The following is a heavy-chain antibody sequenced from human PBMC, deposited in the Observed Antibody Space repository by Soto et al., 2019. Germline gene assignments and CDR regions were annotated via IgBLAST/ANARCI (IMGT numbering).Heavy chain of an antibody. J-gene: IGHJ6*02. Sequence: SETLSLTCTVSGGSISSYYWSWIRQPAGKGLEWIGRIYTSGSTNYNPSLKSRVTMSVDTSKNQFSLKLSSVTAADTAVYYCARDRFLEWLLTPSGYYYGMDVWAQGTTVTVYS. CDR3: ARDRFLEWLLTPSGYYYGMDV. CDR2: IYTSGST. CDR1: GGSISSYY. V-gene: IGHV4-4*07. D-gene: IGHD3-3*01.